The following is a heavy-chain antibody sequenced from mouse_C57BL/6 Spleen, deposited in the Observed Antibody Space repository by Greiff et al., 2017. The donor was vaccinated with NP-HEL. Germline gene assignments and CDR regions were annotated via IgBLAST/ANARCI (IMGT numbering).Heavy chain of an antibody. D-gene: IGHD2-4*01. V-gene: IGHV1-4*01. CDR1: GYTFTSYT. CDR3: ARSDYGYAMDY. Sequence: VQLQQSGAELARPGASVKMSYKASGYTFTSYTMHWVKQRPGQGLEWIGYINPSSGYTKYNQKFKDKATLTADKSSSTAYMQLSSLTSEDSAVYYCARSDYGYAMDYWGQGTSVTVSS. CDR2: INPSSGYT. J-gene: IGHJ4*01.